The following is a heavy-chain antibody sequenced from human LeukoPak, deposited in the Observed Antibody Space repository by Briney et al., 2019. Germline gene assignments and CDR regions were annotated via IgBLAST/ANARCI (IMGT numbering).Heavy chain of an antibody. CDR2: IKWNGGSI. J-gene: IGHJ4*02. CDR1: GFTFDDYG. Sequence: GGSLRLSCAASGFTFDDYGMSWVRQAPGKGLEWVAGIKWNGGSIGYADSVKGRFTTSRDNAKNSLYLQMNSLRAEDTALYYCARDPYGGYMYYFDYWGQGTLVTVSS. V-gene: IGHV3-20*04. CDR3: ARDPYGGYMYYFDY. D-gene: IGHD5-12*01.